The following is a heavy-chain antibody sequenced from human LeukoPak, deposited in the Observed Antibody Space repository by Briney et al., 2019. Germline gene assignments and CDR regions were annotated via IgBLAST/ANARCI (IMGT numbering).Heavy chain of an antibody. V-gene: IGHV3-53*01. CDR1: VFTVSINY. D-gene: IGHD3-22*01. CDR2: IYIGGST. J-gene: IGHJ4*02. CDR3: ARGDSSGYYSFDS. Sequence: PGGSLRLSCAASVFTVSINYMSGVRHAPEKGLEGGSVIYIGGSTYYADSVKGRFTISRDNSKNTRDPQMDSLKVEHTCVYYCARGDSSGYYSFDSWGQGTLVTVSS.